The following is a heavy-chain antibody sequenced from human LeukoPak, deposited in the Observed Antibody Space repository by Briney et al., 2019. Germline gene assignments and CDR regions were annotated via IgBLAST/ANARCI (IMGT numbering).Heavy chain of an antibody. Sequence: SETLSLTCAVYGGSFSGYYWSWIRQHPGKGLEWIGYIYYSGSTYYNPSLKSRVTISVDTSKNQFSLKLSSVTAADTAVYYCARYSSSFYWGQGTLVTVSS. D-gene: IGHD6-13*01. CDR1: GGSFSGYY. CDR3: ARYSSSFY. CDR2: IYYSGST. J-gene: IGHJ4*02. V-gene: IGHV4-31*11.